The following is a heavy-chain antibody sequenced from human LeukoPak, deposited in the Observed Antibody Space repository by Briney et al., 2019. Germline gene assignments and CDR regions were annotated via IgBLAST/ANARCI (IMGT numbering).Heavy chain of an antibody. CDR3: ARAAYAVYAHFDY. V-gene: IGHV1-8*01. J-gene: IGHJ4*02. D-gene: IGHD2-8*01. CDR1: GYTFTSYD. Sequence: ASVTVSCKASGYTFTSYDINWVRRATGQGLEWMGWMNPNSGNTGYAQKFQGRVTMTRNTSISTAYMELSSLRSDDTAVYYCARAAYAVYAHFDYWDQGTLVTVSS. CDR2: MNPNSGNT.